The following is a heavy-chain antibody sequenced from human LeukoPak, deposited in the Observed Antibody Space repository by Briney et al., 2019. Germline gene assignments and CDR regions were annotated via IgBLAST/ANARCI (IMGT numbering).Heavy chain of an antibody. D-gene: IGHD2-2*01. V-gene: IGHV4-31*03. Sequence: SQTLSLTCTVSGGSISSGGYYWSWLRQHPGKGLEWIGYIYYSGSTYYNPSLKSRVTISVNTSKKQFSLKLSSVTAADTAVYYCARYEVPAAIFDYWGQGTLVTVSS. CDR3: ARYEVPAAIFDY. J-gene: IGHJ4*02. CDR2: IYYSGST. CDR1: GGSISSGGYY.